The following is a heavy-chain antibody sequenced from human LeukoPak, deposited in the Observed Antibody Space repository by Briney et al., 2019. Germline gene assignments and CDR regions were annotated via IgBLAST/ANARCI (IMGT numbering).Heavy chain of an antibody. CDR1: GFTFSSYW. V-gene: IGHV3-7*01. J-gene: IGHJ4*02. CDR2: IKQDGSEK. D-gene: IGHD5-18*01. Sequence: GGSLRLSCAASGFTFSSYWMSWVRQAPGKGLEWVANIKQDGSEKYYVASVKGRFTISRDNAKNSLYLQMNSLRAEDTAVYYCARRASTERGHSYGLDYWGQGTLVTVSS. CDR3: ARRASTERGHSYGLDY.